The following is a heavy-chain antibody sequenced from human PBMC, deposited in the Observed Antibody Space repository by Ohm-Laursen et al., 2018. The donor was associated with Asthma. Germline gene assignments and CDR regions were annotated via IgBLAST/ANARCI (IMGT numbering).Heavy chain of an antibody. D-gene: IGHD3-22*01. V-gene: IGHV3-74*01. Sequence: SLRLSCSAFGFTFRSYAMHWVRQAPGKGLVWVSRINSDGSSTSYADSVKGRFTISRDNAKNTLYLQMNSLRAEDTAVYYCARGYTPYYYDSSGYYYLDAFDIWGQGTMVTVSS. CDR1: GFTFRSYA. CDR3: ARGYTPYYYDSSGYYYLDAFDI. J-gene: IGHJ3*02. CDR2: INSDGSST.